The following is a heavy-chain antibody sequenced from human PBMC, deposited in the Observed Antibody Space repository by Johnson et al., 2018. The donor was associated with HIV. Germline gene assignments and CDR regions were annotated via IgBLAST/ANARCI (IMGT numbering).Heavy chain of an antibody. Sequence: QVQLVESGGGVVQPGRSLRLSCAASGFTFSSYGMHWVRQAPGKGLEWVAVISYDGSNKYYADSVKGRFTISRDNSKNTLYLQMNSLRAEDTAVYYCASADYNWVSPGAFDIWGQGTTVTVSS. CDR2: ISYDGSNK. J-gene: IGHJ3*02. CDR1: GFTFSSYG. V-gene: IGHV3-30*03. CDR3: ASADYNWVSPGAFDI. D-gene: IGHD1-20*01.